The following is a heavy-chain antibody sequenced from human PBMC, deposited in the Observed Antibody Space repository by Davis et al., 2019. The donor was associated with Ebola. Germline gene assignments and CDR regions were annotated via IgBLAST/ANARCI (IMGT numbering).Heavy chain of an antibody. CDR3: AGEWSGSLGPFDY. J-gene: IGHJ4*02. Sequence: AASVKVSCKASGYTFSSYAMHWVRQAPGQRLEWMGWINAGNGNTKYSQKFQGRVTITRDTSASTAYMELSSLRSEDTAVYYCAGEWSGSLGPFDYWGQGTLVTVSS. V-gene: IGHV1-3*01. CDR1: GYTFSSYA. D-gene: IGHD3-3*01. CDR2: INAGNGNT.